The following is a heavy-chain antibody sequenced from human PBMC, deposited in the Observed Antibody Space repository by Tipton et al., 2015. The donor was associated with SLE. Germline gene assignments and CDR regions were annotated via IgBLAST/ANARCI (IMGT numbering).Heavy chain of an antibody. CDR3: AKGPSFDY. V-gene: IGHV4-34*01. Sequence: TLSLTFAVYGGSFSGYYWSWIRQPPGKGLEWIGEINHSGSTNYNPSLKSRVTISVDTSKNQFSLKLSSVTAADTAVYYCAKGPSFDYWGQGTLVTVSS. CDR2: INHSGST. CDR1: GGSFSGYY. J-gene: IGHJ4*02.